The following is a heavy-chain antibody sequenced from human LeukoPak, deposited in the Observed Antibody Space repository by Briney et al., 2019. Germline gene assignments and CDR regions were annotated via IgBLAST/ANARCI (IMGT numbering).Heavy chain of an antibody. CDR2: ISSSSSYI. Sequence: PGGSLRLSCAASGFTFSSYSMNWVRQAPGKGLEWVSSISSSSSYIYYADSVKGRFTISRDNAKNSLYLQMNSLRAEDTAVYYCAREVSKTRYSYNPRHYFDYWGQGTLVTVSS. D-gene: IGHD5-18*01. CDR3: AREVSKTRYSYNPRHYFDY. J-gene: IGHJ4*02. V-gene: IGHV3-21*01. CDR1: GFTFSSYS.